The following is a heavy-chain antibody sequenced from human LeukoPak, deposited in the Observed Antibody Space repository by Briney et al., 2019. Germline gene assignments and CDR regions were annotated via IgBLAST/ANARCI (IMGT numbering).Heavy chain of an antibody. D-gene: IGHD2-15*01. CDR2: ISSSSSTI. V-gene: IGHV3-48*01. CDR1: GFTFSSYE. CDR3: ARPECSGGSCYSLS. J-gene: IGHJ4*02. Sequence: GGSLRLSCAASGFTFSSYEMNWVRQAPGKGLEWVSYISSSSSTIYYADSVKGRFTISRDNAKNSLYLQMNSLRAEDTAVYYCARPECSGGSCYSLSWGQGTLVTVSS.